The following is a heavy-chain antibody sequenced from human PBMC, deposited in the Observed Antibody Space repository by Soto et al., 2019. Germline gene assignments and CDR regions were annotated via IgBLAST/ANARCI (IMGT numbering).Heavy chain of an antibody. CDR2: IIPIFGTA. J-gene: IGHJ5*02. D-gene: IGHD3-3*01. V-gene: IGHV1-69*13. CDR3: ARVKIFGVVIHNWFDP. Sequence: SVKVSCKASGGTFSSYAISWVRQAPGQGLEWMGGIIPIFGTANYAQKFQGRVTITADESTSTAYIELSSLRSEDTAVYYCARVKIFGVVIHNWFDPWGQGTLVTVSS. CDR1: GGTFSSYA.